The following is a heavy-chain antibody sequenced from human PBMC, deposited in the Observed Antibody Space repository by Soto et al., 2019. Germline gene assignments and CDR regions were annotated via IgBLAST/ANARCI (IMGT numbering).Heavy chain of an antibody. V-gene: IGHV3-30*18. CDR3: AKLSTSDAFDI. J-gene: IGHJ3*02. CDR1: GFTFSSYG. CDR2: ISYDGSNK. Sequence: GGSLRLSCAASGFTFSSYGMHWVSQAPGKELEWVAVISYDGSNKYYADSVKGRFTISRDNSKNTLYLQMNSLRAEDTAVYYCAKLSTSDAFDIWGQGTMATVSS.